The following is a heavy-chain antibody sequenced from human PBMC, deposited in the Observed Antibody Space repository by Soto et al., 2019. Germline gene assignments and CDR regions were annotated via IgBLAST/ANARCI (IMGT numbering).Heavy chain of an antibody. D-gene: IGHD3-10*01. CDR1: RGTLSSYA. CDR3: ARVIPGSPGSGSTYFDY. CDR2: IIPIFGTA. J-gene: IGHJ4*02. V-gene: IGHV1-69*13. Sequence: GASVQVTCKASRGTLSSYAISWVRQAPGQGLEWMGGIIPIFGTANYAQKFQGRVTITADESTSTAYMELSSLRSEDTAVYYCARVIPGSPGSGSTYFDYWGQGTLVTVSS.